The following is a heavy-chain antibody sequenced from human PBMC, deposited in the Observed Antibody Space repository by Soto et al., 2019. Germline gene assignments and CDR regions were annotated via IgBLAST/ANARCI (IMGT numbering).Heavy chain of an antibody. Sequence: GASVKVSCKASGGTFSSYAISWVRQAPGQGLEWMGGIIPIFGTANYAQKFQGRVTITADESTSTAYMELSSLRSEDTAVYYCARQRFLEWLRFDYWGQGTLVTVSS. J-gene: IGHJ4*02. D-gene: IGHD3-3*01. CDR2: IIPIFGTA. CDR1: GGTFSSYA. CDR3: ARQRFLEWLRFDY. V-gene: IGHV1-69*13.